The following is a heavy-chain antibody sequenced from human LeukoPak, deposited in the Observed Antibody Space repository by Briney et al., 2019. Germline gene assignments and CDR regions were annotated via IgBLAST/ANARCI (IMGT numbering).Heavy chain of an antibody. CDR1: GFTFSNYW. CDR3: AREVGNSGYDMGDYFDY. D-gene: IGHD5-12*01. V-gene: IGHV3-23*01. J-gene: IGHJ4*02. CDR2: ISGSGGST. Sequence: GGSLRLSCAASGFTFSNYWMSWVRQAPGKGLEWVSSISGSGGSTYYADSVKGRFTISRDSSKNTLYLQMNSLRAEDMAVYYCAREVGNSGYDMGDYFDYWGQGTLVTVSS.